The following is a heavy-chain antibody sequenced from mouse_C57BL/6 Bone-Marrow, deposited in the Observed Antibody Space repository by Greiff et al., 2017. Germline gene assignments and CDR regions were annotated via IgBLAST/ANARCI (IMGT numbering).Heavy chain of an antibody. J-gene: IGHJ2*01. V-gene: IGHV5-6*01. CDR1: GFTFSGYG. CDR3: GRHETTVVDRDY. Sequence: EVHLVESGGDLVKPGGSLKLSCAASGFTFSGYGMSWVRQTPDERLEWVANISSGGSYTYYPDSVKGRFTISRDNAKNTQYLQMSSLKSEDTAMYNSGRHETTVVDRDYWGQGTTLTVSS. CDR2: ISSGGSYT. D-gene: IGHD1-1*01.